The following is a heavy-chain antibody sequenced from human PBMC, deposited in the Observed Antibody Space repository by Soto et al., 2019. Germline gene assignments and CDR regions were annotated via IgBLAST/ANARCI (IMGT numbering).Heavy chain of an antibody. CDR3: AIQVRRRGPLYRYYYYMDV. V-gene: IGHV4-59*08. Sequence: SETLCVTWTVAGGSISSHDWSRIRQPPGKGLEWIAYIYSSGSTNYTPSLKSRVTISVDTSKNHFSLKLSSVTAADTAVYYCAIQVRRRGPLYRYYYYMDVWGKGTTVTVSS. CDR2: IYSSGST. J-gene: IGHJ6*03. CDR1: GGSISSHD. D-gene: IGHD3-16*02.